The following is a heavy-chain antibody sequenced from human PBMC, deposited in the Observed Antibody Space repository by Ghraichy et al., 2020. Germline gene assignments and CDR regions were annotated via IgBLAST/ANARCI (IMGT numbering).Heavy chain of an antibody. J-gene: IGHJ5*02. Sequence: LNISCAASGFTFSSYWMSWVRQAPGKGLEWVANIKQDGSEKYYVDSVKGRFTISRDNAKNSLYLQMNSLRAEDTAVYYCARPSITMVRGVIPRTDWFDPWGQGTLVTVSS. CDR1: GFTFSSYW. V-gene: IGHV3-7*04. CDR2: IKQDGSEK. CDR3: ARPSITMVRGVIPRTDWFDP. D-gene: IGHD3-10*01.